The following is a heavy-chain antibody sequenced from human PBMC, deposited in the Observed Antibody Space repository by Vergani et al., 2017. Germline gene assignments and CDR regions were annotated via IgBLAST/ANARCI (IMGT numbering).Heavy chain of an antibody. D-gene: IGHD3-16*02. CDR3: AKDLSRNNWFDP. J-gene: IGHJ5*02. CDR1: GFTFSRHW. V-gene: IGHV3-74*01. Sequence: EVQLVESGGGLVQPGGSLRLSCAASGFTFSRHWMHWVRQAPGKGLVWVSGISGHDHRTLYADSVKGRFIISRDDSKNTLYLQMSSLRVEDTAIYYCAKDLSRNNWFDPWGQGTLVTVSS. CDR2: ISGHDHRT.